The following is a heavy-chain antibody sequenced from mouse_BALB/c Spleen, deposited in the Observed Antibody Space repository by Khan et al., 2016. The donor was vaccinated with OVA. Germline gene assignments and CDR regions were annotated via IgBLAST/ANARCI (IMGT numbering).Heavy chain of an antibody. CDR2: ISYNGNT. J-gene: IGHJ2*01. CDR3: ARVYGGDFDY. V-gene: IGHV3-2*02. Sequence: EVKVEESGPGLVKPSQSLSLTCTVTGYSITTDYAWNWIRQFPGNKLEWMGFISYNGNTKYNPSLKSRLSITRDTSKNQLFLQLKSVTTEDTARYYCARVYGGDFDYWGQGTTLTVSS. D-gene: IGHD1-1*01. CDR1: GYSITTDYA.